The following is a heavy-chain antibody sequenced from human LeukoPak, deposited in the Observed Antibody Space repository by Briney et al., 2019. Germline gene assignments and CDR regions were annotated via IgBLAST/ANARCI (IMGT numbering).Heavy chain of an antibody. CDR2: INPSGGST. J-gene: IGHJ4*02. D-gene: IGHD1-26*01. Sequence: ASVKVSCKASGYSFTGHYMHWVRQAPGQGLEWMGIINPSGGSTSNAQKFQGRVTMTRDMSTSTVYMELSSLRSEDTAVYYCARCIVGATYFDYWGQGSLVTVSS. CDR1: GYSFTGHY. V-gene: IGHV1-46*01. CDR3: ARCIVGATYFDY.